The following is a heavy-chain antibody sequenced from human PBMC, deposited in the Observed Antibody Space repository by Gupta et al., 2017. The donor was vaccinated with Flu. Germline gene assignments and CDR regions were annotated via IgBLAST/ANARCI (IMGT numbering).Heavy chain of an antibody. D-gene: IGHD5-18*01. CDR3: AKGQTAMVSSSFDY. J-gene: IGHJ4*02. Sequence: QVQLVESGGGVVQPGRSLRLSCAASGFTFSSYGMHWVRQAPGKGVEWVAVISYDGSNKYYADSVKGRFTISRDNSKNTLYLQMNSLRAEDTAVYYCAKGQTAMVSSSFDYWGQGTLVTVSS. CDR1: GFTFSSYG. V-gene: IGHV3-30*18. CDR2: ISYDGSNK.